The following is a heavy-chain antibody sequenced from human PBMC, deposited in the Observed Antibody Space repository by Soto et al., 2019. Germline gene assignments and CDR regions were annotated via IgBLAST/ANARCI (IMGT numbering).Heavy chain of an antibody. CDR3: AGHDGV. CDR1: GYSFTSYW. CDR2: IDPSDSYT. Sequence: GESLTISCEASGYSFTSYWITWVRQMPGQGLEWMGRIDPSDSYTNYNPSFRGHVTISADKSINTAYLQWSSLKASDTAMYYCAGHDGVWGQGTTVTVSS. J-gene: IGHJ6*02. V-gene: IGHV5-10-1*01. D-gene: IGHD3-16*01.